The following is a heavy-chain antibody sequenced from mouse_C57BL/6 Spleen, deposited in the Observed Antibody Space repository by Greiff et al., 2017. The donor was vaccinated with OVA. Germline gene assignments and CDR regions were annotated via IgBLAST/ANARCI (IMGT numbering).Heavy chain of an antibody. V-gene: IGHV5-4*03. CDR1: GFTFSSYA. J-gene: IGHJ2*01. CDR2: ISDGGSYT. D-gene: IGHD1-1*01. CDR3: ARMGLYYGSSYSY. Sequence: EVMLVESGGGLVKPGGSLKLSCAASGFTFSSYAMSWVRQTPEKRLEWVATISDGGSYTYYPDNVKGRFTISRDNAKNNLYLQMSHLKSEDTAMYYCARMGLYYGSSYSYWGQGTTLTVSS.